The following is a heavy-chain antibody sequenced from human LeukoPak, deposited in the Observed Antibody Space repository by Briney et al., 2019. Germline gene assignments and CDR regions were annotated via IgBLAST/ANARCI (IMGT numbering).Heavy chain of an antibody. CDR1: GFSFSSYD. Sequence: SGGSLRLSCAGSGFSFSSYDMLWVRQATGKGLEWVSAIGSGGDTYYAGSVKGRSTISRESAKNSFYLQMNSLSAGDTAVYFCARAVAGTDEIDSWGQGTLVTVSS. D-gene: IGHD6-19*01. J-gene: IGHJ4*02. CDR2: IGSGGDT. V-gene: IGHV3-13*01. CDR3: ARAVAGTDEIDS.